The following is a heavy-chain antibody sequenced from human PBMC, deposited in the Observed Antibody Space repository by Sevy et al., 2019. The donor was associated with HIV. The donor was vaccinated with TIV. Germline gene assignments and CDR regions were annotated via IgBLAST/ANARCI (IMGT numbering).Heavy chain of an antibody. CDR1: GFTFSNYA. J-gene: IGHJ4*02. CDR2: IKSKTEAATR. V-gene: IGHV3-15*01. Sequence: GGSLRLSCAASGFTFSNYAMSWVRQAPGKGLEWVGRIKSKTEAATRDFAAPVKGRFAISRDDSKNTLYLQMDSLKTEDTGVYYCTAGVGASDFDYWGQGILVTVSS. D-gene: IGHD1-26*01. CDR3: TAGVGASDFDY.